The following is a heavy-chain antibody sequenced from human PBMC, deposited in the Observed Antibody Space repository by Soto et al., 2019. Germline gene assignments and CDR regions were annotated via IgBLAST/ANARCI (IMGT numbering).Heavy chain of an antibody. V-gene: IGHV1-69*02. CDR3: AKKLGPSAFDL. CDR1: GGTFTDYT. CDR2: IIPVLDLS. J-gene: IGHJ2*01. D-gene: IGHD1-26*01. Sequence: QVQLVQSGAEVKKPGSSVKVSCKASGGTFTDYTITWVRQAPGQGLEWMGRIIPVLDLSNYAQKFQDRVTITADKSTTTSYMELSGLTSEDTAVYHCAKKLGPSAFDLWGRGTLVTVSS.